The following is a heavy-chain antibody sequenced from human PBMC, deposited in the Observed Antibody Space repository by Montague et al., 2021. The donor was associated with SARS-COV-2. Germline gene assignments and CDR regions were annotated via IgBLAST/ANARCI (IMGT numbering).Heavy chain of an antibody. V-gene: IGHV3-53*04. CDR2: IYSGGST. D-gene: IGHD6-13*01. CDR3: ARGLRIAAAGTGSGYYYDMDV. Sequence: SLRLSCAASGFTVSSNYMSWVRQAPGKGLEWVSVIYSGGSTYYADSVKGRFTISRHNSKNTLYLQMNSLRAEDTAVYYCARGLRIAAAGTGSGYYYDMDVWGQGTTVTVSS. J-gene: IGHJ6*02. CDR1: GFTVSSNY.